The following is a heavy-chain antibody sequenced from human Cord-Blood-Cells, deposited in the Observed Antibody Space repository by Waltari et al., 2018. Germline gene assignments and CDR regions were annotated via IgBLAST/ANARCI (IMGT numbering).Heavy chain of an antibody. CDR1: GYTFTGYY. Sequence: QVQLVQSGTEVKKPGASVKVSCKASGYTFTGYYMHWVRQAPGQGLEWRGWSKPNSGGTNYAQMFEGRVTMTRDTSSSTAYRELSRLGSDDTAVYYCARDRGGDWYFELWGRGTLVTVSS. J-gene: IGHJ2*01. CDR3: ARDRGGDWYFEL. D-gene: IGHD3-16*01. CDR2: SKPNSGGT. V-gene: IGHV1-2*02.